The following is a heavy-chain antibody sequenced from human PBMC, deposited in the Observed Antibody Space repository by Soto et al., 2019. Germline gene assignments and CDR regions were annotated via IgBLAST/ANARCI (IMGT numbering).Heavy chain of an antibody. J-gene: IGHJ4*02. CDR3: TTDIGGSYRPNVDY. Sequence: GGSLRLSCAASGFTFSNAWMNWVRQAPGKGLEWVGRIKSKTDGGTTDYAAPVKGRFTISRDDSKNTLYLQMNSLKTEDTAVYYCTTDIGGSYRPNVDYWGQGTLVTVSS. D-gene: IGHD1-26*01. CDR1: GFTFSNAW. CDR2: IKSKTDGGTT. V-gene: IGHV3-15*07.